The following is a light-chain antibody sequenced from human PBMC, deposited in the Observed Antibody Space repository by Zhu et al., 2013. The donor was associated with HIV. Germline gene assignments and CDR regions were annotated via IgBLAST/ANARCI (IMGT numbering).Light chain of an antibody. J-gene: IGKJ5*01. Sequence: DIQMTQSPSSLPASVGDSVTITCRASQSINNYLNWYQQKPGKAPNLLIYVASILQRGVPSRFSGSGSGTNFTLTISGLQPEDFATYYCQQSYSTPPITFGQGTRLEIK. V-gene: IGKV1-39*01. CDR1: QSINNY. CDR2: VAS. CDR3: QQSYSTPPIT.